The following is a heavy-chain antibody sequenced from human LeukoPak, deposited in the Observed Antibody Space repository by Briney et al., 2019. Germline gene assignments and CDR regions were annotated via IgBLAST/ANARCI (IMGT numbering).Heavy chain of an antibody. CDR1: GGSISNYY. CDR3: ARGHSPVTTKVSYFQH. D-gene: IGHD4-17*01. Sequence: PSGTLSLTCTVSGGSISNYYWNWIRQPPGKGLEWIGFIYYSGSTNYNPSLKSRVTISLDTSKNQFSLRLTSVTAADTAVYYCARGHSPVTTKVSYFQHWGQGTLVTVSS. CDR2: IYYSGST. J-gene: IGHJ1*01. V-gene: IGHV4-59*01.